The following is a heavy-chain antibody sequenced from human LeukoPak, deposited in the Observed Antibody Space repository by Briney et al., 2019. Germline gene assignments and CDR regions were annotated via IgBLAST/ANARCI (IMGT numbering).Heavy chain of an antibody. CDR1: GYTFTGFF. D-gene: IGHD3-9*01. CDR2: INPKSGGT. Sequence: GASVKVSCKASGYTFTGFFMHWVRQAPGQGLEWMGWINPKSGGTNYAQKFQGRVTMTRDTSISTAYMELSRLRSDDTAVYYCARDWDELRHFDWFNWFDPWGQGILVTVSS. CDR3: ARDWDELRHFDWFNWFDP. V-gene: IGHV1-2*02. J-gene: IGHJ5*02.